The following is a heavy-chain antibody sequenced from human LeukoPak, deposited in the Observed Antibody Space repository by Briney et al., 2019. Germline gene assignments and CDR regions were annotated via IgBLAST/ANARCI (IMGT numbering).Heavy chain of an antibody. D-gene: IGHD2-15*01. CDR2: IGGGGGDR. J-gene: IGHJ6*02. CDR3: AKHLRCSGDSCYRPSYHYYGIDV. V-gene: IGHV3-23*01. CDR1: GFTFSNHA. Sequence: GGSLRLSCAVSGFTFSNHAMSWVRQAPGKGLEWVSTIGGGGGDRYYADSVKGRFTISRDNSKNTLYLQMDSLRAEDTAVYYCAKHLRCSGDSCYRPSYHYYGIDVWGQGTTVTVSS.